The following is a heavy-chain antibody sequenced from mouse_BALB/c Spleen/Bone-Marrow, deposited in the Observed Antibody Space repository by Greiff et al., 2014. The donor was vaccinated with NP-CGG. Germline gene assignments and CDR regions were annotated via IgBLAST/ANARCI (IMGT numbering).Heavy chain of an antibody. CDR3: ARSGYAFDY. D-gene: IGHD2-2*01. J-gene: IGHJ2*01. CDR1: GYTFTSLD. Sequence: VKLVESGAELVKPGASVKLSCKASGYTFTSLDINWVRQRPEQGLEWIGWIFPGDGRIKYNEKFKGEATLTTDKSSSTAYMQLSRLTSEDSAAYFCARSGYAFDYWGQGTTLTVSS. CDR2: IFPGDGRI. V-gene: IGHV1-85*01.